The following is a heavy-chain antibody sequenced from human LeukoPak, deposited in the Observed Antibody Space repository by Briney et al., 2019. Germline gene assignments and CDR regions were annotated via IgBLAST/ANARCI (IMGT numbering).Heavy chain of an antibody. CDR3: ARTGAAAGTSS. D-gene: IGHD6-13*01. J-gene: IGHJ5*02. Sequence: SETLSLTCAVSGCSISSGYYWGWIRQPPGKGLEWIGSIYHSGSTYYNPSLKSRVTISVDTSKNQFSLKLSSVTAADTAIYYCARTGAAAGTSSWGQGTLVTVSS. CDR2: IYHSGST. V-gene: IGHV4-38-2*01. CDR1: GCSISSGYY.